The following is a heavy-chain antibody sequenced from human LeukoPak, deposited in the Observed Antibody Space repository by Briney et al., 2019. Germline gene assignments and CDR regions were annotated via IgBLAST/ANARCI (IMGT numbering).Heavy chain of an antibody. CDR2: IYSGGST. D-gene: IGHD3-10*01. V-gene: IGHV3-66*01. CDR3: ATGDPGFA. CDR1: GFTVSGDY. Sequence: GGSLRLSCATSGFTVSGDYMRWVRQAPGKGLEWVSIIYSGGSTYYADSVKGRFTISRDNSKNTVYLQMKSLRAEDTAVYYCATGDPGFAWGQGTLVTVSS. J-gene: IGHJ5*02.